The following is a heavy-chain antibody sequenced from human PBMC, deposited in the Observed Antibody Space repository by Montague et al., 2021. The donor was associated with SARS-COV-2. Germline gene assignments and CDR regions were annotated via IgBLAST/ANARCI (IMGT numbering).Heavy chain of an antibody. J-gene: IGHJ6*03. CDR2: NHHGGST. V-gene: IGHV4-34*01. CDR3: ARLGDGVVPSPILGVGPYYSYYYMDV. CDR1: GGSFSTYS. D-gene: IGHD3-10*01. Sequence: SETLSLTCAVHGGSFSTYSWNWIRQPPGKGLEWIGENHHGGSTNYNPSLKCRVTISADTSKNQFSLKLTSVAAADTAVYYCARLGDGVVPSPILGVGPYYSYYYMDVWGKGTTVTVSS.